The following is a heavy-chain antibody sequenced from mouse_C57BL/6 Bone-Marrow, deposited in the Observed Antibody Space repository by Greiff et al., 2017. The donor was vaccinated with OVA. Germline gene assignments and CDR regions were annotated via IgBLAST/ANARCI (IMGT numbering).Heavy chain of an antibody. V-gene: IGHV1-87*01. Sequence: QVQLQQSGPELARPWASVKISCPAFYTFSRRVHFAIRDTNYWMQWVKQRHGQGLECIGAIYPGNGETSYNQKFKGKATLTADKSSSTAYMQLSRLTSEDSAVYYCASNYYGSSHWYFDVWGTGTTVTVSS. CDR3: SEDSAVYYCASNYYGSSHWYFDV. CDR1: YTFSRRVH. CDR2: GQGLECIG. D-gene: IGHD1-1*01. J-gene: IGHJ1*03.